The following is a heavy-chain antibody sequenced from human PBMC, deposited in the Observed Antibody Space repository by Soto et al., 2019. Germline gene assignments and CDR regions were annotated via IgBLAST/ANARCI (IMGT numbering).Heavy chain of an antibody. D-gene: IGHD3-3*01. V-gene: IGHV4-59*12. CDR2: IYDSGST. CDR3: ARFEWFTRGWFDP. CDR1: GGSISSSY. J-gene: IGHJ5*02. Sequence: SETLSLTCTVSGGSISSSYWSWIRHPPGKGLEWIGYIYDSGSTYYNSSLKSRVTMSVDTSKNQFSLKLSSVTAADTAVYYCARFEWFTRGWFDPWGQGTLVTVSS.